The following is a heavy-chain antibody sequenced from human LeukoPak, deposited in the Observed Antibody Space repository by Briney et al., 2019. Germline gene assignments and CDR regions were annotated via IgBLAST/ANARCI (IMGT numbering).Heavy chain of an antibody. D-gene: IGHD6-19*01. CDR1: GFTFSSYS. Sequence: PGGSPRLSCAASGFTFSSYSMNWVRQAPGKGLEWVSSISSSSSYIYYADSVKGRFTISRDNAKNSLYLQMNSLRAEDTAVYYCASGPGIAVAGDFDYWGQGTLVTVSS. CDR3: ASGPGIAVAGDFDY. CDR2: ISSSSSYI. V-gene: IGHV3-21*01. J-gene: IGHJ4*02.